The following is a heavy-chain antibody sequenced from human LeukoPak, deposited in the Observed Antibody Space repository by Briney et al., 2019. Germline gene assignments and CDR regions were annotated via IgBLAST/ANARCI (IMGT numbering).Heavy chain of an antibody. V-gene: IGHV3-23*01. Sequence: GGSLRLSCAASGFTISSYAISWVRQAPGKGLEWVSAISGSGGSTYYADSVKGRFTISRDNSKNTLYLQMNSLRAEDTAVYYCARRLVTTFDYWGQGTLVTVSS. CDR2: ISGSGGST. CDR1: GFTISSYA. D-gene: IGHD4-17*01. J-gene: IGHJ4*02. CDR3: ARRLVTTFDY.